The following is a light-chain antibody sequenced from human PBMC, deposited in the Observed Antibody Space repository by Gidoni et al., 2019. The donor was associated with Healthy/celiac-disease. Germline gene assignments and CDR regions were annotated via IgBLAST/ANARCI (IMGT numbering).Light chain of an antibody. CDR1: QSISSY. CDR2: AAS. Sequence: DIQMTQSPSSLSASVGDRVTITCRASQSISSYLNWYQQKPGKAPKLLIYAASSLQSGVPSRFSGSGSEKDFTLTISSLQPEDFATYYCQQSYSTPLFTFGPGTKVDIK. J-gene: IGKJ3*01. CDR3: QQSYSTPLFT. V-gene: IGKV1-39*01.